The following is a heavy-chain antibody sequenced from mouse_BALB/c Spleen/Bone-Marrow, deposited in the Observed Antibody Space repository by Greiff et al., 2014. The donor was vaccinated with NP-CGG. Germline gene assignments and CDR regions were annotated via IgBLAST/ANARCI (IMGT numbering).Heavy chain of an antibody. CDR2: IIYSGST. CDR3: AAYYRYTSAY. CDR1: GYSITSDYA. D-gene: IGHD2-14*01. J-gene: IGHJ3*01. V-gene: IGHV3-2*02. Sequence: EVQLQQSGPGLVKPSQSLSLTCTVTGYSITSDYAWNWIRQFPGNKLEWMGYIIYSGSTSYNPSLKSRISITRDTSKNQFFLQLNSVTTEDTATYYCAAYYRYTSAYWGQGTLVTVSA.